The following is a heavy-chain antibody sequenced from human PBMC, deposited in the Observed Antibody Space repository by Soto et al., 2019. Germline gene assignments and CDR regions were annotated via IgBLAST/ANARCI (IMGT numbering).Heavy chain of an antibody. Sequence: GSLRLSCAASGFTFSSFGMHWVRQAPGKGLEWVALISDDGHKIYYGDSVKGRFTIFRDNSNNTLFLQMNSLRPEDTAVYYCAKDIEEVVYYYGMDVWGQGTTVTVSS. CDR3: AKDIEEVVYYYGMDV. CDR2: ISDDGHKI. J-gene: IGHJ6*02. D-gene: IGHD1-26*01. CDR1: GFTFSSFG. V-gene: IGHV3-30*18.